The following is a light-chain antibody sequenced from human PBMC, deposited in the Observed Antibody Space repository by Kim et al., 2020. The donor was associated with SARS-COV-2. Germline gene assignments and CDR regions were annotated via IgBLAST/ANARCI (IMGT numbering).Light chain of an antibody. CDR1: QSVSSSY. CDR2: GTS. CDR3: QQYDGSPRT. J-gene: IGKJ1*01. V-gene: IGKV3-20*01. Sequence: SPGERATLSCRASQSVSSSYLAWYQQKPGQAPRLLINGTSIRATAIPDRFSGSGSGTDFTLTISRLEPADFAVYYCQQYDGSPRTFGQGTKVDIK.